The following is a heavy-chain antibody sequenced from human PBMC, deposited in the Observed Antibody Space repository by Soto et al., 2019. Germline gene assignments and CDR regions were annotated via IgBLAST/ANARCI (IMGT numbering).Heavy chain of an antibody. CDR1: GFTFSTYS. D-gene: IGHD5-18*01. CDR2: ISSSSTTI. CDR3: ARVGYSNGYNWFDP. J-gene: IGHJ5*02. V-gene: IGHV3-48*02. Sequence: EVQLVESGGGLVQPGGSLRVSCAASGFTFSTYSMNWVRQAPGKGLEWISYISSSSTTIYYADPVKGRFTISRDNAKNSLYLQMNSLRDEDTAVYYCARVGYSNGYNWFDPWGQGTLDIVSS.